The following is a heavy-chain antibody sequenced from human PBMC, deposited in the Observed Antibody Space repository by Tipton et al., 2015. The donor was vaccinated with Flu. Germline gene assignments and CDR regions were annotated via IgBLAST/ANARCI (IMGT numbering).Heavy chain of an antibody. Sequence: TLSLTCTVSGGSISSYYWSWIRQPTGKGLEWIGRIYTSGSTNYNPSLKSRVTMSVDTSKIQFSLKLSSVTAADTAVYYCARSLGTYDYIWGSYRSYYFDYWGQGTLVTVSS. CDR2: IYTSGST. V-gene: IGHV4-4*07. D-gene: IGHD3-16*02. CDR1: GGSISSYY. CDR3: ARSLGTYDYIWGSYRSYYFDY. J-gene: IGHJ4*02.